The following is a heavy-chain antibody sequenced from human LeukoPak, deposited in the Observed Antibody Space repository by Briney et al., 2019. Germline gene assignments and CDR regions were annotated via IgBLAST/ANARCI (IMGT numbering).Heavy chain of an antibody. D-gene: IGHD6-13*01. Sequence: SETLSLTCTVSGGSISSYYWSWIRQPPGKGLEWIGYIYYTGSTDYNPSLKSRVAISVDTSKNQFSLKLSSVTAADTAVYYCARGSKAAPGTFDYWGQGTLVTVSS. CDR2: IYYTGST. V-gene: IGHV4-59*01. CDR3: ARGSKAAPGTFDY. CDR1: GGSISSYY. J-gene: IGHJ4*02.